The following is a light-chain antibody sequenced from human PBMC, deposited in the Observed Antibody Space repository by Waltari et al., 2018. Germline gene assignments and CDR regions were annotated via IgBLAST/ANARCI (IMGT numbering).Light chain of an antibody. CDR2: DVR. J-gene: IGLJ2*01. CDR3: SSYTSSSTVV. CDR1: SSDDGGYNY. Sequence: QSALTQPASVSGSPGQSITISCTGTSSDDGGYNYVSWYQQHPGKAPNLIIYDVRNRPSGVSNRFSGSKSGNTASLTISGLQAEDEADYYCSSYTSSSTVVFGGGTKLTVL. V-gene: IGLV2-14*01.